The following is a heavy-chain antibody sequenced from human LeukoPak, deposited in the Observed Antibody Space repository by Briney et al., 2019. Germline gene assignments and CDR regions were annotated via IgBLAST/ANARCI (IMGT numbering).Heavy chain of an antibody. CDR2: IYSGGST. V-gene: IGHV3-53*01. J-gene: IGHJ4*02. Sequence: PGGSLRLSCAASGFAVSSNYMSWVRQAPGKGLEWVSVIYSGGSTYYADSVKGRFAISRDNSKNTLYLQMNSLRAEDTAVYYCARNGAYCGGDCYSLDHWGQGTLVTVSS. CDR1: GFAVSSNY. D-gene: IGHD2-21*02. CDR3: ARNGAYCGGDCYSLDH.